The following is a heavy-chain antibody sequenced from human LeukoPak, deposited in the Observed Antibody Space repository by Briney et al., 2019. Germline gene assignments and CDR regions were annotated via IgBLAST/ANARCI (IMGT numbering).Heavy chain of an antibody. D-gene: IGHD4-17*01. J-gene: IGHJ6*02. V-gene: IGHV1-58*01. CDR3: AATLTVTTGSTYYGMDV. CDR2: IVVGSGNT. Sequence: ASVKVSCKASGFTFTSSAVQWVRQARGQRLEWIGWIVVGSGNTNYAQKFQERVTITRGMSTSTAYMELSSLRSEDTAVYYCAATLTVTTGSTYYGMDVWGQGTTVTVSS. CDR1: GFTFTSSA.